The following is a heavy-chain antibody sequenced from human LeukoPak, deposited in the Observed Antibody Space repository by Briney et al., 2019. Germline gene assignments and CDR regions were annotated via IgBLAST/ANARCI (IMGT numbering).Heavy chain of an antibody. CDR2: ISLSSTTI. J-gene: IGHJ4*02. D-gene: IGHD6-13*01. Sequence: GGSLRLSCAASGFTFSTYNMNWVRQAPGKGLEWVSFISLSSTTIYYADSVKGRFTISRDNAKNSLYLQMDSLRAEDTAVYYCAREASYSSSWATFDFWGQGILVTVSS. V-gene: IGHV3-48*01. CDR3: AREASYSSSWATFDF. CDR1: GFTFSTYN.